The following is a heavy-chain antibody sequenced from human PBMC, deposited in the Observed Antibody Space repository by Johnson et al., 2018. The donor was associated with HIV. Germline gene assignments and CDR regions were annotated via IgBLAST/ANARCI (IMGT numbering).Heavy chain of an antibody. CDR3: AKGGTYVDAFDI. CDR1: GFTFSSYG. Sequence: QVQLVESGGGVVQPGRSLRLSCAASGFTFSSYGMHWVRQVPGKGLEWVAVISYDGSNKYYADSVKGRFTISIDNSKNTLYLQMNSLRAEDTAVYYCAKGGTYVDAFDIWGQGTRVTVSS. CDR2: ISYDGSNK. D-gene: IGHD1-1*01. J-gene: IGHJ3*02. V-gene: IGHV3-30*18.